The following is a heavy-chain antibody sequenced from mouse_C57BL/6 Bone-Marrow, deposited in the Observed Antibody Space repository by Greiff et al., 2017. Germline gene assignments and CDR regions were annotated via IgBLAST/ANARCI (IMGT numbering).Heavy chain of an antibody. V-gene: IGHV1-7*01. CDR2: INPSSGYT. CDR1: GYTFTSYW. Sequence: VKLVESGAELAKPGASVKLSCKASGYTFTSYWMHWVKQRPGQGLEWIGYINPSSGYTKYNQKFKDKATLTADKSSSTAYMQLSSLTYEDSAVYYCARMTTVVERYFDVWGTGSTVTVSS. D-gene: IGHD1-1*01. J-gene: IGHJ1*03. CDR3: ARMTTVVERYFDV.